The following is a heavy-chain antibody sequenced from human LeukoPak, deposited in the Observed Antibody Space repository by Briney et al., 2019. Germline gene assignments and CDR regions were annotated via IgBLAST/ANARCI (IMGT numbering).Heavy chain of an antibody. CDR2: IIPILGIA. J-gene: IGHJ4*02. V-gene: IGHV1-69*04. D-gene: IGHD5-24*01. CDR1: GGTFSSYA. Sequence: SVKVSCKASGGTFSSYAIRWVRQAPGEGLEWMGRIIPILGIANYAQKFHGRVTITADKSTSTAYMELSSLRSEDTAVYYCARVVDGYNGYYFDYWGQGTLVTVSS. CDR3: ARVVDGYNGYYFDY.